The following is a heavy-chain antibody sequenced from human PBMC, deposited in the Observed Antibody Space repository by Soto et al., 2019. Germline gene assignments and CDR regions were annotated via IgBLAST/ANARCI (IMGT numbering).Heavy chain of an antibody. CDR2: IYHSGST. D-gene: IGHD6-6*01. CDR1: GGSISSGDYY. Sequence: QVQLQESGPGLVKPSQTLSLTCTVSGGSISSGDYYWSWIRQPPGKGLEWIGYIYHSGSTYYNPSLKIRVTLSVDTSKNQFSLKLSSVTAADTAVYYCARERPDGARLDPWGQGTLVTVSS. V-gene: IGHV4-30-4*01. CDR3: ARERPDGARLDP. J-gene: IGHJ5*02.